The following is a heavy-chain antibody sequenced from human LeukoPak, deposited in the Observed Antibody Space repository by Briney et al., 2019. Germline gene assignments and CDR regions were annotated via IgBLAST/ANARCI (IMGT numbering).Heavy chain of an antibody. V-gene: IGHV1-2*02. D-gene: IGHD6-13*01. J-gene: IGHJ6*03. CDR3: ATGRSSWSDYYYYMDV. Sequence: ASVKVSCKASGYTFTGYCMHWVRQAPGQGLEWMGWINPNSGGTNYAQKFQGRVTMTEDTSTDTAYMELSSLRSEDTAVYYCATGRSSWSDYYYYMDVWGKGTTVTVSS. CDR2: INPNSGGT. CDR1: GYTFTGYC.